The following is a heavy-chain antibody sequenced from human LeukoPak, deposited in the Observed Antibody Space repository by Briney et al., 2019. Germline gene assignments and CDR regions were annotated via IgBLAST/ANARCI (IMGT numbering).Heavy chain of an antibody. V-gene: IGHV3-7*01. J-gene: IGHJ4*02. CDR2: IKQDGSEK. CDR1: GFTFSSYW. Sequence: GGSLRLSCAASGFTFSSYWMSWVRQAPGKGLEWVANIKQDGSEKYYVDSVKGRFTISRDNARNSLYLQMNSLRAEDTAVYYCAREGSSADFDYWGQGTLVTVSS. D-gene: IGHD6-13*01. CDR3: AREGSSADFDY.